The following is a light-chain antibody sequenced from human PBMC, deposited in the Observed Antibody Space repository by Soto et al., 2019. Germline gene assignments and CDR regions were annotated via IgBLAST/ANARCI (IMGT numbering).Light chain of an antibody. V-gene: IGKV3-20*01. CDR3: QQYGSSGT. J-gene: IGKJ1*01. CDR2: GAS. CDR1: QSFSNNY. Sequence: EIVLTQFPGTLSLSPGERATLSCRASQSFSNNYLAWYQQKPGQAPRLLIYGASNRATGIPDRFSGSGSGTDFTLTISRLEPEDFAVYYCQQYGSSGTFGQGTKVDIK.